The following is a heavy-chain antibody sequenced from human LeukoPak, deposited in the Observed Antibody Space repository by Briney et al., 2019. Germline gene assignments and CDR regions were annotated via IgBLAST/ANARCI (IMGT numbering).Heavy chain of an antibody. D-gene: IGHD3-3*01. V-gene: IGHV3-23*01. J-gene: IGHJ4*02. Sequence: GGSLRLSCAASGFTFSSYAMSWVRQAPGKGLEWVSAISGSGGSTYYADSVKGRLTISRDNSKNTLYLQMNSLRAEDTAVYYCAKFRGPYDFWSGYYDYWGQGTLVTVSS. CDR2: ISGSGGST. CDR3: AKFRGPYDFWSGYYDY. CDR1: GFTFSSYA.